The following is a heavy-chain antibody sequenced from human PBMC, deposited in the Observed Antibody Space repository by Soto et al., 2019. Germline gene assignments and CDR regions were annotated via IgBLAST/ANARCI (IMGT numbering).Heavy chain of an antibody. J-gene: IGHJ6*02. CDR3: AATGGNYCGLGV. D-gene: IGHD2-8*02. CDR1: DNTFTHYG. CDR2: ISGYHGNT. Sequence: SVKVSCKSSDNTFTHYGINWLQHAPGQGLEWMGWISGYHGNTKYAQTLQDRVTLTADTRTWTDFMEVRSLKSADTGGYSCAATGGNYCGLGVWGQGTTVTVS. V-gene: IGHV1-18*01.